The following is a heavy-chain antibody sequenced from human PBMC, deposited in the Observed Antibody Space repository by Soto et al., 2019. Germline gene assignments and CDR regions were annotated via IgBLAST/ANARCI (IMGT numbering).Heavy chain of an antibody. D-gene: IGHD3-22*01. J-gene: IGHJ1*01. CDR2: ISAYNGNT. CDR3: ARDRVESGYPEYFQH. Sequence: GASVKVSCKASGYTFTSYGISWVRQAPGQGLEWMGWISAYNGNTSYAQKVQGRVTMTTDTSTSTAYMELRSLRSDDTAVYYCARDRVESGYPEYFQHWGQGTLVTVSS. CDR1: GYTFTSYG. V-gene: IGHV1-18*01.